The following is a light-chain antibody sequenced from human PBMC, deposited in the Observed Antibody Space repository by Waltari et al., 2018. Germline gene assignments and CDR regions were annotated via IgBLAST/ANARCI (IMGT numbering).Light chain of an antibody. CDR1: SVHSSYA. CDR2: LNSDGSH. V-gene: IGLV4-69*01. J-gene: IGLJ3*02. CDR3: QTWGTGFWV. Sequence: QLVLTQSPSASASLGASVKLTCTLSSVHSSYAIAWHQPQPEKGPRYLMKLNSDGSHSKGDGIPDRFSGSSSGAERYLTISSLQSEDEADYYCQTWGTGFWVFGGGTKLTVL.